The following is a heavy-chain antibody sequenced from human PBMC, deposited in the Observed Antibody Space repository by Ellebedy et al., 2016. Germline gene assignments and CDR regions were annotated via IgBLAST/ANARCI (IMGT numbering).Heavy chain of an antibody. CDR2: ISTSNTYI. V-gene: IGHV3-21*01. CDR1: GFKFNIYS. CDR3: ARFTRRYPSDY. D-gene: IGHD1-1*01. Sequence: GESLKISXAASGFKFNIYSMSWVRQAPGKGLEWVSSISTSNTYIKYADSVKGRFTISRDNAKSSLYLQMDSLRVEDTAVYYCARFTRRYPSDYWGQGTLVTVSS. J-gene: IGHJ4*02.